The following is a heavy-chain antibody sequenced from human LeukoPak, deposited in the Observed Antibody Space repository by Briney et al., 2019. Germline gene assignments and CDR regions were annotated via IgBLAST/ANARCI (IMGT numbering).Heavy chain of an antibody. J-gene: IGHJ4*02. Sequence: SETLSLTCTVSGGPISSYYWSWIRQPPGKGLEWIGYIYYSGSTNYNPSLKSRVTISIDTSKQFSLKLRSVTAADTAVYYCARGSGVTGTRVDYWGQGTLVTVSS. V-gene: IGHV4-59*01. CDR1: GGPISSYY. D-gene: IGHD1-20*01. CDR3: ARGSGVTGTRVDY. CDR2: IYYSGST.